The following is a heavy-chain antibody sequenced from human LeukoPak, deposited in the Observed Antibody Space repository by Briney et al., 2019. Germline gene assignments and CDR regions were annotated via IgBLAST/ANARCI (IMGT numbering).Heavy chain of an antibody. Sequence: GGSLRLSCAASGFTFSSYGMHWVRQAPGKGLEWVAFIRYDGTNEYYVDSVKGRFTISRDNSKNTLYLQMNSLRAEDTAVYNCATAMGPTDAFDVWGQGTMVTVSS. CDR3: ATAMGPTDAFDV. V-gene: IGHV3-30*02. J-gene: IGHJ3*01. D-gene: IGHD1-26*01. CDR1: GFTFSSYG. CDR2: IRYDGTNE.